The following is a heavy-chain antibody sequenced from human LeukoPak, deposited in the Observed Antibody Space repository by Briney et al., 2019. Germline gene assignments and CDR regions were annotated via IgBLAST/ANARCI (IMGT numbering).Heavy chain of an antibody. D-gene: IGHD3-3*01. J-gene: IGHJ4*02. CDR2: ISGIDGSA. CDR1: GFIFSSYV. Sequence: GGSLRLSCTASGFIFSSYVMSWVRQAPGKGLEWVSSISGIDGSAYYADSVKGRITISRDNSKNTLYLQMNSLRAEDTAVYYCAKDQDDFWSGYFVGDYWGQGTLVTVSS. CDR3: AKDQDDFWSGYFVGDY. V-gene: IGHV3-23*01.